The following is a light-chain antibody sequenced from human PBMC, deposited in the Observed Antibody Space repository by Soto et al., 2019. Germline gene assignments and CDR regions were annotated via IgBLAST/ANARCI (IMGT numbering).Light chain of an antibody. CDR2: DAS. CDR1: QSLSSSQ. J-gene: IGKJ1*01. Sequence: EIVFTQSPVTLSLSRVERATLSCRASQSLSSSQLAWYQQKPGQAPRLLIHDASSRATGISDRFTGSGSGTDFTLTITTLEPEDFAVYYCQQYGSSPRTFGLGTKV. V-gene: IGKV3-20*01. CDR3: QQYGSSPRT.